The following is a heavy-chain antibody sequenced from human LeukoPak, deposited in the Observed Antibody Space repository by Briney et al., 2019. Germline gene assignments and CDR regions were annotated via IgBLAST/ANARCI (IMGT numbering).Heavy chain of an antibody. CDR2: IYSGGST. CDR3: AIAAAGTNYYFDY. CDR1: GFTVSSNY. Sequence: GSLRLSCAASGFTVSSNYMSWVRQAPGKGLEWVSVIYSGGSTYYADSVKGRFTISRDNTKKTLYLQMNSLRAEDTAVYYCAIAAAGTNYYFDYWGQGTLVTVSS. J-gene: IGHJ4*02. V-gene: IGHV3-66*01. D-gene: IGHD6-13*01.